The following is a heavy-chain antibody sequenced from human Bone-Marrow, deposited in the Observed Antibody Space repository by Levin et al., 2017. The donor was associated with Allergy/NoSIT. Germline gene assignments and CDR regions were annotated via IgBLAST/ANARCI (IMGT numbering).Heavy chain of an antibody. CDR2: IYYSGST. D-gene: IGHD2-15*01. Sequence: ESLKISCTVSGGSISSSSYYWGWIRQPPGKGLEWIGSIYYSGSTYYNPSLKSRVTISVDTSKNQFSLKLSSVTAADTAVYYCARPYCSGGSCLPGWGQGTLVTVSS. V-gene: IGHV4-39*01. CDR3: ARPYCSGGSCLPG. CDR1: GGSISSSSYY. J-gene: IGHJ4*02.